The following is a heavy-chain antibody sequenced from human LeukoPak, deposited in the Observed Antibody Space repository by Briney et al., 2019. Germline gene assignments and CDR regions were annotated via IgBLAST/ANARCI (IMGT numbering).Heavy chain of an antibody. CDR2: IIPIVGTA. CDR1: RDTFTNNA. Sequence: SVKVSCKASRDTFTNNAISWVRQAPGQGLEWMGGIIPIVGTAHYAQKFQGRVTITADESTSTAYMELSSLRSEDTAVYYCARVATPRYCSTTSCYWKGRFDPWGQGTLVTVSS. V-gene: IGHV1-69*01. D-gene: IGHD2-2*01. J-gene: IGHJ5*02. CDR3: ARVATPRYCSTTSCYWKGRFDP.